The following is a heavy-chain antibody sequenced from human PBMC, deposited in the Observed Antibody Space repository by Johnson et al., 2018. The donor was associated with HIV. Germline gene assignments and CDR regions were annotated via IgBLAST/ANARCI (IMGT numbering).Heavy chain of an antibody. CDR2: IDWSGGRT. D-gene: IGHD6-19*01. V-gene: IGHV3-20*04. J-gene: IGHJ3*02. CDR3: ARDRLYSSGWYGTDAFDI. CDR1: GFTFDDYG. Sequence: AQLVESGGGVVQPGGSLRLSCAASGFTFDDYGMSWVRQAPGKGLEWVSGIDWSGGRTGYADSVKGRFTISRDNAKKLLYLQMNSLRAEDTAVYYCARDRLYSSGWYGTDAFDIWGQGTMVTVSS.